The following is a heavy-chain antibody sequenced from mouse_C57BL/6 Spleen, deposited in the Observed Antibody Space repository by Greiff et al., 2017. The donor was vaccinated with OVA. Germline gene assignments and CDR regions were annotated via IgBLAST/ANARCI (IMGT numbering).Heavy chain of an antibody. Sequence: QVQLQQPGAELVMPGASVKLSCKASGYTFTSYWMHWVKQRPGQGLEWIGEIDPSDSYTNYNQKFKGKSTLTVDKSSSTAYMQLSSLTSEDSAVYYCARYYYGSSAWFAYWGQGTQVTVSA. J-gene: IGHJ3*01. V-gene: IGHV1-69*01. CDR3: ARYYYGSSAWFAY. CDR1: GYTFTSYW. CDR2: IDPSDSYT. D-gene: IGHD1-1*01.